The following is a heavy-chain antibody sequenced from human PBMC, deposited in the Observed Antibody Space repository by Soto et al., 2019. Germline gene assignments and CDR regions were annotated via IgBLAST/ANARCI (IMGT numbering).Heavy chain of an antibody. CDR2: INSDGSST. Sequence: PGGSLRLSCAVSGLTFSNYWMNWVRQASGKGLVWVSRINSDGSSTDYADSVKGRFTISRDNARNTLYLEMHSLRAEDTALYYCGRGGRIVAAASVDWGQGTPVTVSS. CDR3: GRGGRIVAAASVD. J-gene: IGHJ4*02. CDR1: GLTFSNYW. D-gene: IGHD6-25*01. V-gene: IGHV3-74*01.